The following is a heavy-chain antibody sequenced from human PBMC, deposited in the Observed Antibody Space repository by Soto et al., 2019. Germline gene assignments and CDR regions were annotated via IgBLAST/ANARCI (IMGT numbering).Heavy chain of an antibody. D-gene: IGHD3-22*01. CDR3: ARDEYYYDSSGYYWFDP. Sequence: SETLSLTCPVSGGSLSSYDLSWIRQPAGKGLEWIGRIYTSGSTNYNPSLKSRVTMSVDTSKNQFSLKLSSVTAADTAAYYCARDEYYYDSSGYYWFDPWGQGTLVTVSS. J-gene: IGHJ5*02. CDR2: IYTSGST. V-gene: IGHV4-4*07. CDR1: GGSLSSYD.